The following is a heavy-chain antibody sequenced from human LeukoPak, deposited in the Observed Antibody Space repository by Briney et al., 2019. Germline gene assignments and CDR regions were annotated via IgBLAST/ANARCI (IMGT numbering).Heavy chain of an antibody. V-gene: IGHV4-39*07. CDR1: VGSISSSSYY. J-gene: IGHJ4*02. CDR3: AVEGRIQPTVFDY. Sequence: SETLSLTCTVSVGSISSSSYYWGWIRQPPGKGLEWIGSMYYSESKYYNPSLKSRLTISVHTSKNQLSLKLSSVTAADTAVYYCAVEGRIQPTVFDYLCQGTLVTVSS. CDR2: MYYSESK. D-gene: IGHD5-18*01.